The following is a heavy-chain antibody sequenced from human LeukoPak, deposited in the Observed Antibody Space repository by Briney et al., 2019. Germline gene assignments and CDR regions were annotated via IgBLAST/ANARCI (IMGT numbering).Heavy chain of an antibody. CDR3: ARGIAAAGTGSYFDY. V-gene: IGHV1-8*01. Sequence: ASVKVSCKASGYTFTSYDINWVRQATGQGLEWMGWMNPNSGNTGYAQKFQGRVTMTRNTSISTAYMELSSLRSEDTAVYYRARGIAAAGTGSYFDYWGQGTLVTVSS. J-gene: IGHJ4*02. CDR2: MNPNSGNT. CDR1: GYTFTSYD. D-gene: IGHD6-13*01.